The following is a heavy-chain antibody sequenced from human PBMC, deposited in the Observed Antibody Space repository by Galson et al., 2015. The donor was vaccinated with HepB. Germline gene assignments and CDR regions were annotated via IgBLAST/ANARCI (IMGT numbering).Heavy chain of an antibody. CDR3: ARDVARGGTNDDFDI. V-gene: IGHV3-74*01. CDR1: GFTFSNYW. D-gene: IGHD2-2*01. CDR2: INSDGSSK. Sequence: SLRLSCAASGFTFSNYWMHWVRQAPGKGLEWVSRINSDGSSKNYADSVKGRFTISRDNAKNTLYLQMNSLRAEDTAVYYCARDVARGGTNDDFDISGHRTTVTVSS. J-gene: IGHJ3*02.